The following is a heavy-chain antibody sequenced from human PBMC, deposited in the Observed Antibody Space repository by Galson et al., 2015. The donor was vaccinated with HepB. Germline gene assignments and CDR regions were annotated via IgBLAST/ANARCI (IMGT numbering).Heavy chain of an antibody. V-gene: IGHV1-2*02. CDR3: AREGRRGAAAGYHFDY. J-gene: IGHJ4*02. CDR2: INPNSGGT. CDR1: GYTFTGYY. Sequence: SVKVSCKASGYTFTGYYMHWVRQAPGQGLEWMGWINPNSGGTNYAQKFQGRVTMTRDTSISTAYMELSRLRSGDTAVYYCAREGRRGAAAGYHFDYWGQGTLVTVSS. D-gene: IGHD6-13*01.